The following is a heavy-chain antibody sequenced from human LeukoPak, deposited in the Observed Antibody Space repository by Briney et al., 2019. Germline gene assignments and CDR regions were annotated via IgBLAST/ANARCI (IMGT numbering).Heavy chain of an antibody. CDR2: INPNSGGT. Sequence: ASVKVSCKASGYIFTGYYMHWVRQAPGQGLEWMGWINPNSGGTNYAQKFQGRVTMTRDTSISTAYMELSRLRSDDTAVYYCARVAGRVAAAALGYWGQGTLVTVSS. CDR3: ARVAGRVAAAALGY. V-gene: IGHV1-2*02. D-gene: IGHD6-13*01. J-gene: IGHJ4*02. CDR1: GYIFTGYY.